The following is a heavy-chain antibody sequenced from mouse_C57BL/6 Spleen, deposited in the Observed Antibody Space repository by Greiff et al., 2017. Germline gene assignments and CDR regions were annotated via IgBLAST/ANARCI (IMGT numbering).Heavy chain of an antibody. CDR1: GYTFTDYN. J-gene: IGHJ3*01. Sequence: SGPELVKPGASVKIPCKASGYTFTDYNMDWVKQSHGKSLEWIGDINPNNGGTIYNQKFKGKATLTVDKSSSTAYMELRSLTSEDTAVYYCARSAGRGWFAYWGQGTLVTVSA. V-gene: IGHV1-18*01. CDR2: INPNNGGT. D-gene: IGHD3-3*01. CDR3: ARSAGRGWFAY.